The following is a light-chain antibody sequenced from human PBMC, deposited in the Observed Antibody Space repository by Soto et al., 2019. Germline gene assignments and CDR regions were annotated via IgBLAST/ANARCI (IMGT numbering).Light chain of an antibody. Sequence: QSALTQPPSASGSPGQSVTISCTGTSSDVANYNYVSWYQQHPGKAPKLIIYDVNKRPSGVPDRFSGFKSGSTAFLTVSGLQAEDEGEYYCNSYAGSNNLVFGGGPKLTVL. CDR2: DVN. J-gene: IGLJ2*01. CDR3: NSYAGSNNLV. CDR1: SSDVANYNY. V-gene: IGLV2-8*01.